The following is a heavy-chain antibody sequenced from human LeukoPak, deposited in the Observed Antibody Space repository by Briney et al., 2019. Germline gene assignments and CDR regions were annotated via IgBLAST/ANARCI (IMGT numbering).Heavy chain of an antibody. CDR1: GYTFTGYY. CDR3: ARDGALDYYDSSGYYYGY. D-gene: IGHD3-22*01. Sequence: ASVKVSCKASGYTFTGYYMHWVRQAPGQGLEWMGWINPNSGGTNYAQKFQGRVTMTRDTSISTAYMELSRLRSDDTAVYYCARDGALDYYDSSGYYYGYWGQGTPVTVSS. J-gene: IGHJ4*02. V-gene: IGHV1-2*02. CDR2: INPNSGGT.